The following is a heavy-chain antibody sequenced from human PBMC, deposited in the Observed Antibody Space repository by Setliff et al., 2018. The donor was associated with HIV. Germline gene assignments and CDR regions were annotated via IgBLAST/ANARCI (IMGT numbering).Heavy chain of an antibody. CDR1: GFTFSTSE. D-gene: IGHD6-19*01. CDR2: ISSTGAII. J-gene: IGHJ4*02. CDR3: ARDGSGYSSAGYYFDY. V-gene: IGHV3-48*03. Sequence: PGGSLRLSCAAAGFTFSTSEMNWVRQAPGKGLEWISYISSTGAIIYYADSVRGRFAISRDNAKNSVYLQMNSLRADDTALYYCARDGSGYSSAGYYFDYWGQGTLVTVSS.